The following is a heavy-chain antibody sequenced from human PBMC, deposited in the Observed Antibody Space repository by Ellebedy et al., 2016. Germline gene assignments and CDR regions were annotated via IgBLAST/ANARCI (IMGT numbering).Heavy chain of an antibody. J-gene: IGHJ1*01. V-gene: IGHV1-8*01. D-gene: IGHD6-19*01. CDR1: GFRFASYD. Sequence: ASVKVSCXASGFRFASYDINWVRQASGQGLEWLGWMNPNTGNTGYAQKFQGRVAMTSDSSITTAYLDLSNLGSDDTAFYYCASQAGGHDFWGQGTLITVSS. CDR2: MNPNTGNT. CDR3: ASQAGGHDF.